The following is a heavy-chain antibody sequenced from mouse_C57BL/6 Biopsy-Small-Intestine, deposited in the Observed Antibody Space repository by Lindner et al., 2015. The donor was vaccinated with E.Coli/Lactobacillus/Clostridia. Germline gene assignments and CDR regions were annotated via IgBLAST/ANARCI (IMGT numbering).Heavy chain of an antibody. D-gene: IGHD1-1*01. J-gene: IGHJ1*01. Sequence: SVKVSCKAFGGTFSSYAISWVRQAPGQGLEWMGGIIPIFGTANYAQKFQGRVTITADESTSTAYMELSSLRSEDTAVYYCARAYRGYGSGWYYHYGMDVWGQGTTVTVSS. CDR3: ARAYRGYGSGWYYHYGMDV. V-gene: IGHV1-81*01. CDR2: IIPIFGTA. CDR1: GGTFSSYA.